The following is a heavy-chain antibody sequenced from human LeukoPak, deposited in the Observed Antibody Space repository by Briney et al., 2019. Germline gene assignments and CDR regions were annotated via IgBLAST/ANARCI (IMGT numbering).Heavy chain of an antibody. Sequence: ASVKVSCKASGYTFTGYGISWVRQAPGQGLEWMGWISAYNGNTNYAQKLQGRVTMTTDTSTSTAYMELRSLRSDDTAVYYCARDLADSSSSTLYYYYGMDVWGQGTTVTVSS. D-gene: IGHD6-6*01. J-gene: IGHJ6*02. CDR1: GYTFTGYG. V-gene: IGHV1-18*01. CDR2: ISAYNGNT. CDR3: ARDLADSSSSTLYYYYGMDV.